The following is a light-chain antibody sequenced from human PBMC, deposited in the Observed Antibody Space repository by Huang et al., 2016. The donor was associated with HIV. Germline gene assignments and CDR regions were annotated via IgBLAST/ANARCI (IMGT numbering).Light chain of an antibody. Sequence: DIVMTQSPLSLPVTPGEPASISCRSSQSLLHSNGYNSLDWYLQKPGQSPQLLSYLGSNRGSGVPDRFSGSGAGTDFTLKISRVEAEDVGVYYCMQALQTITFGQGTRLEIK. J-gene: IGKJ5*01. CDR2: LGS. CDR3: MQALQTIT. V-gene: IGKV2-28*01. CDR1: QSLLHSNGYNS.